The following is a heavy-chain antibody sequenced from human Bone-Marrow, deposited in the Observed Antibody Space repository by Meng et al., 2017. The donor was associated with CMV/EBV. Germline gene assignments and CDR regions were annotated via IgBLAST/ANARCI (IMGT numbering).Heavy chain of an antibody. V-gene: IGHV3-48*03. CDR2: ISSIGSTI. CDR3: TRERAEDGYNPWGYYYGMAV. CDR1: GFTFHHYE. Sequence: GESLKISCSASGFTFHHYEMNWVRQAPGKGLEWVSHISSIGSTIHYADSVKGRFTISRDNAKNSLYLQMDSLRVEDSGVYYCTRERAEDGYNPWGYYYGMAVWGQGTTVPVSS. D-gene: IGHD5-24*01. J-gene: IGHJ6*02.